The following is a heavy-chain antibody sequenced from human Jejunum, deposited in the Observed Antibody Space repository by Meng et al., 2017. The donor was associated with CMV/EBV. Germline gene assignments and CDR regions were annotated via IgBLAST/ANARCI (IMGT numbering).Heavy chain of an antibody. Sequence: SGFAFRAFMMHWVRQAPGKAPEWVALISSDGRSQSYADSVRGRFIISRDNSKNTLYLQMNTLRPDDTAVYHCAGFSGSDHNYFSLNYWGQGTLVTVSS. CDR2: ISSDGRSQ. J-gene: IGHJ1*01. CDR1: GFAFRAFM. CDR3: AGFSGSDHNYFSLNY. V-gene: IGHV3-30*04. D-gene: IGHD5-24*01.